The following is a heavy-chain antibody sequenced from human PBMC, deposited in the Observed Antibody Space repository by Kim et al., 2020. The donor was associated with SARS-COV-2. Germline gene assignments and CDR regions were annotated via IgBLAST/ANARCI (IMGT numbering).Heavy chain of an antibody. V-gene: IGHV3-30*18. CDR2: ISYDGSNK. Sequence: GGSLRLSCAASGFTFSSYGMHWVRQAPGKGLEWVAVISYDGSNKYYADSVKGRFTISRDNSKNTLYLQMNSLRAEDTAVYYCAKDRTEVEQLARPPKYYYYYGMDVWGQGTTVTVSS. J-gene: IGHJ6*02. CDR1: GFTFSSYG. D-gene: IGHD6-6*01. CDR3: AKDRTEVEQLARPPKYYYYYGMDV.